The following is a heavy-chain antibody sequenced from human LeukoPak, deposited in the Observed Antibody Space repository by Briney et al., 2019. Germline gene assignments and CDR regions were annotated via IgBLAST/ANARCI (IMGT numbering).Heavy chain of an antibody. CDR1: GYTFTSYD. CDR3: ARRLGGYCSGGSCYWGYYYYYYMDV. Sequence: ASVKVSCKASGYTFTSYDINWVRQATGQGLEWMGWMNPNSGNTGYAQKFQGRVTITRNTSISTAYMELSSLRSEDTAVYYCARRLGGYCSGGSCYWGYYYYYYMDVWGKGTTVTISS. V-gene: IGHV1-8*03. CDR2: MNPNSGNT. D-gene: IGHD2-15*01. J-gene: IGHJ6*03.